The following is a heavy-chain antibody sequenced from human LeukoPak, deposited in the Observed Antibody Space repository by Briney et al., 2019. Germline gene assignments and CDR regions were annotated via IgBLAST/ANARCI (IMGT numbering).Heavy chain of an antibody. J-gene: IGHJ6*03. CDR2: ISSSGSTI. D-gene: IGHD6-19*01. V-gene: IGHV3-48*03. CDR3: ALAVAGTGVHYYYYMDV. CDR1: GFTFSSYE. Sequence: GGSLRLSCAASGFTFSSYEMNWVRQAPGKGLEWVSYISSSGSTIYYADSVKGRFTISRDNAKNSLYLQMNSLRAEDTAVYYCALAVAGTGVHYYYYMDVWGKGTTVTVSS.